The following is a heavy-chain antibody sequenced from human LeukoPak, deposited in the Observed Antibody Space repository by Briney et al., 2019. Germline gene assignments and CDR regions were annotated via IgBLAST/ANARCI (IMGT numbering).Heavy chain of an antibody. J-gene: IGHJ2*01. Sequence: SETLSLTCTVSGGSISSYYWSWIRQPPGKGLEWIGYIYYSGSTNYNPSLKSRVTISVDTSKNQFSLKLSSVTAADTAVYYCARAPPDILTGYRLPDWYFDLWGRGTLVTVSS. D-gene: IGHD3-9*01. V-gene: IGHV4-59*01. CDR1: GGSISSYY. CDR2: IYYSGST. CDR3: ARAPPDILTGYRLPDWYFDL.